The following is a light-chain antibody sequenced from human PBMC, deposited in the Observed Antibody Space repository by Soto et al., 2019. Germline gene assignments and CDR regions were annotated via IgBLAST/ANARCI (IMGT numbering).Light chain of an antibody. Sequence: DIQMTQSPSSLSASVGDTVTISCRASQSISDHLNWYEQKSGKAPKVLIYSASRLHSGVASRFSGSGSGTDFTLTISSLQPGDSGTYFCQQDHGYPVTFGPGTKVD. J-gene: IGKJ3*01. CDR3: QQDHGYPVT. V-gene: IGKV1-39*01. CDR1: QSISDH. CDR2: SAS.